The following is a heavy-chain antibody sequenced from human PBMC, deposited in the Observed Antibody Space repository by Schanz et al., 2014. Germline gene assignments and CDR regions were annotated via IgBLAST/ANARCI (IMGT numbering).Heavy chain of an antibody. CDR2: MYINSGST. D-gene: IGHD2-15*01. V-gene: IGHV3-NL1*01. CDR1: GFSFSDYG. Sequence: QAQLVESGGSVVQPGRSLRLSCAGSGFSFSDYGMHWVRQAPGKGLEWISSMYINSGSTQYADSVKGRFIISRDSSKNTLFLQMNSLRAEDTAQYHCVKEEWWRFDPWGQGTLVTVSS. J-gene: IGHJ5*02. CDR3: VKEEWWRFDP.